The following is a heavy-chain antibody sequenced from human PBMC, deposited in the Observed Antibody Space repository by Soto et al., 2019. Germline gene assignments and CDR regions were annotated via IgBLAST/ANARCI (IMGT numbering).Heavy chain of an antibody. CDR3: ATQAGVYSSSPIVSPPFDY. CDR2: IIPIFGTA. J-gene: IGHJ4*02. Sequence: SVQVSCKASGGTFSSYAISCVRPAPGQGLEWMGGIIPIFGTANYAQKFQGRVTITADESTSTAYMELSSLRSEDTAVYYCATQAGVYSSSPIVSPPFDYWGQGTLVPVSS. D-gene: IGHD6-6*01. V-gene: IGHV1-69*13. CDR1: GGTFSSYA.